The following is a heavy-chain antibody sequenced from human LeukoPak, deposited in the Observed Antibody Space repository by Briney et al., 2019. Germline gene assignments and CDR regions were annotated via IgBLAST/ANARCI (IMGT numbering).Heavy chain of an antibody. J-gene: IGHJ4*02. CDR3: ETGIRYFDWLFPDTYFDY. D-gene: IGHD3-9*01. CDR2: FDPEDGET. CDR1: GYTLTELS. Sequence: ASVKVSCKVSGYTLTELSMHWVRQAPGKGLEWMGGFDPEDGETIYAQKFQGRVTMTEDTSTDTAYMELSSLRSEDTAVYHAETGIRYFDWLFPDTYFDYWGQGTLVTVSS. V-gene: IGHV1-24*01.